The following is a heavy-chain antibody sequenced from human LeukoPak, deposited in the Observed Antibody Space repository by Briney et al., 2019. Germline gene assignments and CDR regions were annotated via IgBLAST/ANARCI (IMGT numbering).Heavy chain of an antibody. Sequence: QPGRSLRLSCAASGFTFSTYGMHWVRQAPGKGLEWVTVIWYDASNKYYADSVKGRFTISRDNSKNTLYLQMNSLRAEDTAVYYCARDPVVPAAINYYYYYYMDVWGKGTTVTVSS. J-gene: IGHJ6*03. CDR2: IWYDASNK. CDR3: ARDPVVPAAINYYYYYYMDV. D-gene: IGHD2-2*01. CDR1: GFTFSTYG. V-gene: IGHV3-33*01.